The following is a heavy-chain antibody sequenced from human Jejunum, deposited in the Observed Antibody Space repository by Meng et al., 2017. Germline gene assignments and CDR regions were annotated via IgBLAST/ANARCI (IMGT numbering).Heavy chain of an antibody. Sequence: QGQLLEYVGGVGQPVRSLRLSCAASGFPFKNYACHWVRQAPGKGLEWLAVISYDGNHKNYADSVGGRFTISRDNSKQMLYLETNNLRGDDTAVYYCARDHGVGAKCGFDLWGQGTLVTVSS. CDR2: ISYDGNHK. CDR1: GFPFKNYA. D-gene: IGHD1-26*01. J-gene: IGHJ5*02. V-gene: IGHV3-30*04. CDR3: ARDHGVGAKCGFDL.